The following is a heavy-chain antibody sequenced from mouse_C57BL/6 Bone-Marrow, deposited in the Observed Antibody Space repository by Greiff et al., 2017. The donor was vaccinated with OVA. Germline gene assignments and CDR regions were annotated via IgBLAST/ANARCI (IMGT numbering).Heavy chain of an antibody. V-gene: IGHV5-4*01. Sequence: EVMLVESGGGLVKPGGSLKLSCAASGFTFSSYAMSWVRQTPEKRLEWVATISDGGSYTYYPDNVKGRFTISRDNAKNNLYLQMSHLKSEDTAVYYCARDVQTFAYWGQGTLVTVSA. CDR1: GFTFSSYA. CDR3: ARDVQTFAY. CDR2: ISDGGSYT. J-gene: IGHJ3*01.